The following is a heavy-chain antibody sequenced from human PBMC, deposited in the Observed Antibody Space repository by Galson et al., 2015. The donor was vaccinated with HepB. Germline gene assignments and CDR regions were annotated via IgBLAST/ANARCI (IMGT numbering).Heavy chain of an antibody. CDR3: ARGGDNWNIKVPEHYFDY. V-gene: IGHV1-69*13. CDR2: IIPIFGTA. CDR1: GGTFSSYA. J-gene: IGHJ4*02. D-gene: IGHD1/OR15-1a*01. Sequence: SVKVSCKASGGTFSSYAISWVRQAPGQGLEWMGGIIPIFGTASYAQKFQGRVTITADESTSTAYMELSSLRSEDTAVYYCARGGDNWNIKVPEHYFDYWGQGTLVTVSS.